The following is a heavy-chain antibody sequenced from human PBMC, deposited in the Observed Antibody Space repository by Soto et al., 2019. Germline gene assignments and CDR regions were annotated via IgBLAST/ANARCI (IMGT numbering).Heavy chain of an antibody. CDR3: ARSRRQWFGGTLSYYFDF. CDR2: IKEDGSEA. V-gene: IGHV3-7*01. CDR1: GFVFRVYW. Sequence: GGSLRLSCAASGFVFRVYWMSWVRQAPGKGLEWVANIKEDGSEANYVDSVKGRFAVSRDKDTLYLQLNSLTPEDTAVYYCARSRRQWFGGTLSYYFDFWGHGTLVTVS. D-gene: IGHD3-10*01. J-gene: IGHJ4*01.